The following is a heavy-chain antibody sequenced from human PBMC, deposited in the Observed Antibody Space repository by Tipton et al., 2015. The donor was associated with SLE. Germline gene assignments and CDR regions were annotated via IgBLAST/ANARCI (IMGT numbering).Heavy chain of an antibody. D-gene: IGHD4-17*01. Sequence: SLRLSCAASGFTLSSHSLNWVRQAPGKGLAWVSSLSGDSAHILYADSVKGRFTIPRDNAENSLYLQMNTLRADDTAVYYCARDGRGDYPKGVMDVWGKGTTVTVSS. V-gene: IGHV3-21*01. CDR3: ARDGRGDYPKGVMDV. J-gene: IGHJ6*04. CDR1: GFTLSSHS. CDR2: LSGDSAHI.